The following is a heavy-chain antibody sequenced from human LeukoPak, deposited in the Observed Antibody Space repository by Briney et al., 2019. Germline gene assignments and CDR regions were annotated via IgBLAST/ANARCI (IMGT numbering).Heavy chain of an antibody. V-gene: IGHV3-33*01. CDR3: ARVSFYDSSGYYPPDY. J-gene: IGHJ4*02. D-gene: IGHD3-22*01. CDR2: IWYDGSNK. Sequence: PGGSLRLSCAASGFTFTSYGMHWARQAPGKGLEWVAVIWYDGSNKYYADSVKGRFTISRDNSKNTLYLQMNSLRAEDTAVYYCARVSFYDSSGYYPPDYWGQGTLVTVSS. CDR1: GFTFTSYG.